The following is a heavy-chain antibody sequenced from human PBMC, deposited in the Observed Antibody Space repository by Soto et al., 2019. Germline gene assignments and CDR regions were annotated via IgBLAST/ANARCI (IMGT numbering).Heavy chain of an antibody. D-gene: IGHD3-22*01. Sequence: EVQLVESGGGLVKSGGSLRLSCAASGFTFSYVWMSWVRQAPGKGLEWVGRIQSKSDGGATDYAAPVKGRFTISRDDSRNTLYLQMNSLKSEDTAVYYCTTLGLIGYHTMDVWGQGTTATVSS. V-gene: IGHV3-15*01. J-gene: IGHJ6*02. CDR1: GFTFSYVW. CDR2: IQSKSDGGAT. CDR3: TTLGLIGYHTMDV.